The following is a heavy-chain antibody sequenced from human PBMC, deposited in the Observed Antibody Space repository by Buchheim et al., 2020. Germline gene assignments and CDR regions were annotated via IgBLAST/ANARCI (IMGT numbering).Heavy chain of an antibody. CDR1: EFVFSNHG. D-gene: IGHD4-17*01. CDR2: ISFDGSDT. V-gene: IGHV3-30*18. J-gene: IGHJ5*02. Sequence: QVQLVESGGGVVQPGRSLRISCVASEFVFSNHGMHWVRQAPGKGLEWVSLISFDGSDTYYADSVKGRFIISRDNYKNKLYLQMNSLRREDTAVYYCAKSMAGGDSEYPWGQGTL. CDR3: AKSMAGGDSEYP.